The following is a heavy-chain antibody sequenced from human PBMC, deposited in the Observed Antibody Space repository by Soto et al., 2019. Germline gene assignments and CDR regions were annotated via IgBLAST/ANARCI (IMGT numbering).Heavy chain of an antibody. CDR3: ARGSSGWYDFYYYYYYMDV. Sequence: SETLSLTCFVSGGSISSNNYYWGWIRQPPGKGLEWIGDIDYSGSTNYNPSLKSRVTISVDTSKNQFSLKLSSVTAADTAVYYCARGSSGWYDFYYYYYYMDVWGKGTTVTV. V-gene: IGHV4-39*07. J-gene: IGHJ6*03. CDR2: IDYSGST. D-gene: IGHD6-19*01. CDR1: GGSISSNNYY.